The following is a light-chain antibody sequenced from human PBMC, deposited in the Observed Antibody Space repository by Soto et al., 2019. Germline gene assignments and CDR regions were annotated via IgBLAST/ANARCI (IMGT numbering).Light chain of an antibody. V-gene: IGKV3-20*01. CDR1: QSVSSTY. CDR2: GAS. CDR3: QQYGRSPPFT. J-gene: IGKJ2*01. Sequence: EIVLTQSPGTLSLSPGERATLSCRASQSVSSTYIAWYQQNPGQAPRLLIYGASSRATGIPDRFSGSGSGTGFTLTISRLEPEDFAVYFCQQYGRSPPFTFGQGTKVDIK.